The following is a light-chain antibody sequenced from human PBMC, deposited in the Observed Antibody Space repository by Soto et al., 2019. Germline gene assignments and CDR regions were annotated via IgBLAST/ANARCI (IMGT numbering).Light chain of an antibody. CDR1: QSVSSTH. Sequence: EIVLTQSPGTLSLSPGERVTLSCRASQSVSSTHLAWYQQKPGQAPRLLIYGASSRATGIPDRFSGSGSGTDFTLTISRLEPEDFAVYYCQQYDNSLYTFGQGTKLEIK. J-gene: IGKJ2*01. V-gene: IGKV3-20*01. CDR2: GAS. CDR3: QQYDNSLYT.